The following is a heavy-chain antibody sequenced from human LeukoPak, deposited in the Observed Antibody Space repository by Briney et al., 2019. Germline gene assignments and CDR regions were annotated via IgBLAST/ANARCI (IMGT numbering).Heavy chain of an antibody. Sequence: GGSLRLSCAASGFTFSSYEMNWVRQAPGKGLEWVSYISSSGSTIYYADSVKGRFTIPRDNAKNSLYLQMNSLRAEDTAVYYCARDPSHDYSNPDYFDYWGQGTLVTVSS. CDR1: GFTFSSYE. CDR2: ISSSGSTI. V-gene: IGHV3-48*03. J-gene: IGHJ4*02. CDR3: ARDPSHDYSNPDYFDY. D-gene: IGHD4-11*01.